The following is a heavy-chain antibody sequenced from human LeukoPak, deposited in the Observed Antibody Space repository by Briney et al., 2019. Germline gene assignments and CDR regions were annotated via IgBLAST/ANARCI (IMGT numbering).Heavy chain of an antibody. V-gene: IGHV3-21*01. J-gene: IGHJ4*02. CDR3: ARDLTMVRGPFGY. D-gene: IGHD3-10*01. CDR2: ISSSSSYI. CDR1: RFTFSSYS. Sequence: AGGSLRLSCAASRFTFSSYSVNWVRQAPGKGLEWVSSISSSSSYIYYADSVKGRFTISRDNAKNSLYLQMNSLRAEDTAVYYCARDLTMVRGPFGYWGQGTLVTVSS.